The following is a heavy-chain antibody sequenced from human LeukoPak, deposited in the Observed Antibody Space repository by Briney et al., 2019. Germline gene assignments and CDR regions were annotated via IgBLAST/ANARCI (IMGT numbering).Heavy chain of an antibody. D-gene: IGHD3-10*01. CDR2: ISYDGSNK. Sequence: PGRSLRLSCAASGFTFSSYAMHWVRQAPGKGLEWVAVISYDGSNKYYADSVKGRFTISRGNSKNPLYLQMNSLRAEDTAVYYCARSGSLPAGAFDYWGQGTLVTVSS. CDR1: GFTFSSYA. CDR3: ARSGSLPAGAFDY. J-gene: IGHJ4*02. V-gene: IGHV3-30*04.